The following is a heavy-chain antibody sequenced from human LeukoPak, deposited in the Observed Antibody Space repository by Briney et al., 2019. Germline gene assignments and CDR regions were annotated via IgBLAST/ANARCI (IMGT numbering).Heavy chain of an antibody. CDR2: IIPIFGTA. Sequence: GASVKVSCKASGGTFSSYAISWVRQAPGQGLEWMGGIIPIFGTANYAQKFQGRVTITADESTSTAYMELSSLRSEDTAVYYCARESTMVRGVIIRRDAFDIWGQGTMVTVSS. D-gene: IGHD3-10*01. V-gene: IGHV1-69*13. CDR3: ARESTMVRGVIIRRDAFDI. J-gene: IGHJ3*02. CDR1: GGTFSSYA.